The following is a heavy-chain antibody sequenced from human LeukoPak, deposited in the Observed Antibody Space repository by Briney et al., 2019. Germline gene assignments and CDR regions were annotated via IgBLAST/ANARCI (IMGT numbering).Heavy chain of an antibody. CDR2: IYYSGST. CDR3: ASWPGGWYGEDS. J-gene: IGHJ4*02. Sequence: SETLSLTCTVSGGSLSSSSYYWGWLRQPPGKGLEWIGSIYYSGSTYYNPSLKSRVTISVDTSKNQFSLKLSSVTAADTAVYYCASWPGGWYGEDSWGQGTLVTVSS. V-gene: IGHV4-39*07. D-gene: IGHD6-19*01. CDR1: GGSLSSSSYY.